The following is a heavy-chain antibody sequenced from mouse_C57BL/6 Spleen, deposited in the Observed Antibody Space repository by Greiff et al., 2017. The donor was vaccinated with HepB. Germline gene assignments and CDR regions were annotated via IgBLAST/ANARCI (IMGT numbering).Heavy chain of an antibody. V-gene: IGHV1-80*01. CDR1: GYAFSSYW. J-gene: IGHJ2*01. Sequence: VQLQQSGAELVKPGASVKISCKASGYAFSSYWMNWVKQRPGKGLEWIGQINPGDGDTNYNGKFKGKATLTADKSSSTAYMQLSSLTSEDSAVYFCERGRGSCPFDYWGQGTTLTVSS. CDR3: ERGRGSCPFDY. CDR2: INPGDGDT. D-gene: IGHD1-3*01.